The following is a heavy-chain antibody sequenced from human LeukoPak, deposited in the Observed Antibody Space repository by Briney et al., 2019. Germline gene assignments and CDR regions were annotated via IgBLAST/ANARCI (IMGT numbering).Heavy chain of an antibody. CDR3: AKDKAGGYSYGSRRRYYYYYGMDV. D-gene: IGHD5-18*01. CDR2: ISGDGGST. J-gene: IGHJ6*02. CDR1: GFTFYDYA. V-gene: IGHV3-43*02. Sequence: PGGSLRLSCAASGFTFYDYAMHWVRQAPGKGLEWVSLISGDGGSTYYADSVKGRFTISRDNSKNSLYLQMNSLRTEDTALYYCAKDKAGGYSYGSRRRYYYYYGMDVWGQGTTVTVSS.